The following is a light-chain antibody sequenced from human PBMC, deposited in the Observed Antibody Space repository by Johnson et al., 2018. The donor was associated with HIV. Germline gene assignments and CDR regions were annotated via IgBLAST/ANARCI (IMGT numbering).Light chain of an antibody. Sequence: VLTQPPSVSAAPGQKVTISCSGSSSNIGNNYVSWYQQLPGTAPKLLIYDNNKRPSGIPDRFSGSKSGTSATLGITGLQTGDEADYYCGTWDSSLSAGKVCGTGTKVTVL. CDR3: GTWDSSLSAGKV. CDR2: DNN. CDR1: SSNIGNNY. V-gene: IGLV1-51*01. J-gene: IGLJ1*01.